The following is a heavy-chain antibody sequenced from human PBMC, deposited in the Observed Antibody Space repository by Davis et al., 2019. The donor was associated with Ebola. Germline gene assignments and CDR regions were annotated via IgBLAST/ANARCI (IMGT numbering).Heavy chain of an antibody. J-gene: IGHJ6*03. Sequence: GESLKISCQGSGYSFRNYWIAWVRRTPGKGLEWMGIIYPGDSHTRYNPSFEGQVTISVDKSSRTAYLQWSSLRASDTSLYYCARQEGLYYYIDVWGTGTTVTVSS. D-gene: IGHD3/OR15-3a*01. CDR1: GYSFRNYW. CDR2: IYPGDSHT. V-gene: IGHV5-51*01. CDR3: ARQEGLYYYIDV.